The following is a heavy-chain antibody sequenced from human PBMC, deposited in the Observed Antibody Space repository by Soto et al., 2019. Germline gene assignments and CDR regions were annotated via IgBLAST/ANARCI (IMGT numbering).Heavy chain of an antibody. CDR2: ISSSSSYI. CDR3: ARGGQLGFDY. D-gene: IGHD6-6*01. J-gene: IGHJ4*02. CDR1: GFTFSSYS. Sequence: GGSLRLSCAASGFTFSSYSMNWVRQAPGKGLEWVSSISSSSSYIDYADSVKGRSTMSRDNAKNSLYLQMNSLRVEDTAVYYCARGGQLGFDYWGQGTLVTVSS. V-gene: IGHV3-21*01.